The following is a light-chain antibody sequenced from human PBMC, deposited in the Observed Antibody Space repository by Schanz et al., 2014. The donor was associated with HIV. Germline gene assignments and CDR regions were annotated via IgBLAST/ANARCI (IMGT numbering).Light chain of an antibody. CDR1: QSIGDS. CDR3: QQYKDNSLHT. J-gene: IGKJ2*01. V-gene: IGKV1-5*03. Sequence: IQMTQSPATLSASVGDRVTITCRASQSIGDSLAWLQQKPGRAPKVLIYKASTLESGVPSTFRGSGSGTEFTLTISSLQPDDFATYYCQQYKDNSLHTFGQGTKVEIK. CDR2: KAS.